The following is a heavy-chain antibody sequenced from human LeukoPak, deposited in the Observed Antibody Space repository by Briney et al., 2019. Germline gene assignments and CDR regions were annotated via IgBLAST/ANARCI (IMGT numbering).Heavy chain of an antibody. V-gene: IGHV3-7*01. CDR3: AKDFPYYYDTSGYYHDY. Sequence: HPGGSLRLSCAASGFTFRSYWMSWVRQAPGKGLEWVANIKQDGSEKYYVDSVKGRFTISRDNAKNSLYLQMNSLRAEDTAVYYCAKDFPYYYDTSGYYHDYWGQGTLVTVSS. J-gene: IGHJ4*02. CDR2: IKQDGSEK. D-gene: IGHD3-22*01. CDR1: GFTFRSYW.